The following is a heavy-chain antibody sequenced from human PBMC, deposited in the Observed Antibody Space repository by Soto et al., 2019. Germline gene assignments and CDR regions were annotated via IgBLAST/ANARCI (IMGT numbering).Heavy chain of an antibody. CDR1: GFTFSSYG. CDR3: AKEGGLSGSYYISSSYYFDY. V-gene: IGHV3-30*18. D-gene: IGHD1-26*01. CDR2: ISYDGSNT. J-gene: IGHJ4*02. Sequence: QVQLVESGGGVVQPGRSLRLSCAASGFTFSSYGMHWVRQAPGKGLEWVASISYDGSNTYYADSVKGRFTISRDNSKNSLYLQMHSLRAEDTSVYYCAKEGGLSGSYYISSSYYFDYWGQGTLVTVSS.